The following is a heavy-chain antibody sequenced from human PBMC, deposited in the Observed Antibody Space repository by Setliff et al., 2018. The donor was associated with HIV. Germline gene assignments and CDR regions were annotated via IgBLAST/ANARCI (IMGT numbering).Heavy chain of an antibody. J-gene: IGHJ4*02. CDR3: ARVRLTMIMMVDYFDQ. CDR2: IYSTGDT. CDR1: GGSISSRSFY. V-gene: IGHV4-61*05. D-gene: IGHD3-22*01. Sequence: SETLSLTCTVSGGSISSRSFYWSWVRQPPGKGLEWVGHIYSTGDTNYNPSLKSRVTLSADTSKNQLSLSLTSVTAADTAVYYCARVRLTMIMMVDYFDQWGQGTLVTVSS.